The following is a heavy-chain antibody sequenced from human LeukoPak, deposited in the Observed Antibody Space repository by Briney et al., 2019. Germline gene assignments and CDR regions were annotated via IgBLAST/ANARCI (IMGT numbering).Heavy chain of an antibody. V-gene: IGHV3-30-3*01. D-gene: IGHD3-22*01. CDR1: GFTFSSYA. CDR2: ISYDGSNK. Sequence: GGSLRLSCAASGFTFSSYAMHWVRQAPGKGLEWVALISYDGSNKYYAASVKGRFTISRDNAKNSLDLQMNSLRAEDTAVYYCARDDIADSSGSKGASDYWGQGTLVTVSS. CDR3: ARDDIADSSGSKGASDY. J-gene: IGHJ4*02.